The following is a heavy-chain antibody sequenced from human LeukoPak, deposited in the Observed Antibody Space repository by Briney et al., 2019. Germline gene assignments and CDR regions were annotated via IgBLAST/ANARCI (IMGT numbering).Heavy chain of an antibody. CDR3: ARDLGYCSSTSCYPWFDP. J-gene: IGHJ5*02. D-gene: IGHD2-2*01. CDR1: GGSISSYY. V-gene: IGHV4-59*01. Sequence: PSETLSLTCTVSGGSISSYYWSWIRQPPGKGLEGIGYIYYSGSTNYNPSLTSRVTISVDTSKNQFSLKLSSVTAADTAIYYCARDLGYCSSTSCYPWFDPWGQGTLVTVSS. CDR2: IYYSGST.